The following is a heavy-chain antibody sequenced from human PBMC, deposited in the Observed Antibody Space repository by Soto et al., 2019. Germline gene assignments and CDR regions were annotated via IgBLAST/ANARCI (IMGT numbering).Heavy chain of an antibody. J-gene: IGHJ5*02. D-gene: IGHD1-26*01. CDR1: RVTFSRYG. CDR2: IIPIFGTA. V-gene: IGHV1-69*13. Sequence: SVKVCCKASRVTFSRYGIMFLRQAPGQGLEWMGGIIPIFGTANYAQKFQGRVTITADESTSTAYMELSSLRFEDTAVYYCARAIVGPTTTGWLDPWGQGTLVTVSS. CDR3: ARAIVGPTTTGWLDP.